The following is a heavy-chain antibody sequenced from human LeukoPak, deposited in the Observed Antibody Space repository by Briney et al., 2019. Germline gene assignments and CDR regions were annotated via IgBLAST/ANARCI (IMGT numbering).Heavy chain of an antibody. V-gene: IGHV1-8*02. Sequence: ASVKVSCKASGYTFTGYYMHWVRQAPGQGLEWMGWMNPNSGNTGYAQKFQGRVTMTRNTSISTAYMELSSLRSEDTAVYYCARSRVVVPAAPPGYWGQGTLVTVSS. D-gene: IGHD2-2*01. J-gene: IGHJ4*02. CDR1: GYTFTGYY. CDR3: ARSRVVVPAAPPGY. CDR2: MNPNSGNT.